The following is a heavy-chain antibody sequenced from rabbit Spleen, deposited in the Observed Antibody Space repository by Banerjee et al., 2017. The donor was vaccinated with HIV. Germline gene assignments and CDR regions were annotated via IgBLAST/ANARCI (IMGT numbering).Heavy chain of an antibody. Sequence: QEQLVEYGGDLVQPEGSLTLTCKASGLDFSSSYYMCWVRQAPGKGLEWIACIDTGSSGSTYYASWAKGRFTISKTSSITVTLQMTSLTAADTATYFCARGDYIFGYVALWGPGTLVTVS. CDR3: ARGDYIFGYVAL. J-gene: IGHJ4*01. CDR2: IDTGSSGST. CDR1: GLDFSSSYY. V-gene: IGHV1S45*01. D-gene: IGHD6-1*01.